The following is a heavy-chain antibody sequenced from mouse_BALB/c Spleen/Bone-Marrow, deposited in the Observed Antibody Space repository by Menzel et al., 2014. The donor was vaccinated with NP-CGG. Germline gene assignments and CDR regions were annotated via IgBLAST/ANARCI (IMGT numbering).Heavy chain of an antibody. CDR3: ARRTTTVVATDY. J-gene: IGHJ2*01. CDR1: GCTFTSYW. V-gene: IGHV1S81*02. D-gene: IGHD1-1*01. Sequence: VQLQQSGAELVKPGASVKLSCKASGCTFTSYWMHWVKQRPGQGLEWIGEINPSNGRTNYNEKFKCKATLTVDKSSSTAYMQLSSLTSEDSAVYYCARRTTTVVATDYRGQGTTLTVSS. CDR2: INPSNGRT.